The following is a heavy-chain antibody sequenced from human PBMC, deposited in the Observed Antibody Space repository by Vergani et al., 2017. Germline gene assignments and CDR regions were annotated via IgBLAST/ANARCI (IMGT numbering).Heavy chain of an antibody. V-gene: IGHV3-30-3*01. Sequence: QVQLVESGGGVVQPGGSLRLSCVVSGFALNRHAMYWVRQAPGKGLEWVVVVSFDGTNEYYPDLVKGRFTISRDIAKNTLYLQVRSLRLEDTGVYHCVRDRGLCARGRCYTEAWDYWGQGTPVAVSS. J-gene: IGHJ4*02. CDR1: GFALNRHA. CDR3: VRDRGLCARGRCYTEAWDY. CDR2: VSFDGTNE. D-gene: IGHD2-2*02.